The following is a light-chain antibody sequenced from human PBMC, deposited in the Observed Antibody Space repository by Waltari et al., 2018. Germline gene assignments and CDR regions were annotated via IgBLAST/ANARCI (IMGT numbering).Light chain of an antibody. CDR3: SSYTTSGTLV. CDR2: GVN. V-gene: IGLV2-14*01. J-gene: IGLJ1*01. Sequence: QSAPTQPASVSGSPGQSITISCTGTSSAVGGYDFLPWHQQYPGKAPKVMIYGVNNRPSGVSNRFSGSKSGNTASLIISGLQADDEADYYCSSYTTSGTLVFGTGTKVTVL. CDR1: SSAVGGYDF.